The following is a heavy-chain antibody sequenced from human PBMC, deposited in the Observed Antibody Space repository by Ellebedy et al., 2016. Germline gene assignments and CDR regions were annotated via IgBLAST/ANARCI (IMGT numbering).Heavy chain of an antibody. CDR2: ILWSGTT. V-gene: IGHV4-30-4*01. CDR3: VRTYIPYASLGRPTSYFRLGV. D-gene: IGHD3-9*01. J-gene: IGHJ6*04. CDR1: GASVRGPDYF. Sequence: SETLSLXXLVTGASVRGPDYFWSWIRQSPATGLEWFGHILWSGTTYYNPSLERRASIDIDTSQNKFSLRLRSVTAADTAVFYCVRTYIPYASLGRPTSYFRLGVWGKGTTVTVSS.